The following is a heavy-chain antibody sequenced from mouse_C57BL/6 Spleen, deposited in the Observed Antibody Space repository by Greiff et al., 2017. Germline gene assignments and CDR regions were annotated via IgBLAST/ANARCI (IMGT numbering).Heavy chain of an antibody. CDR3: ARQLTGTSSGAMDY. CDR1: GFTFSDYG. CDR2: ISSGSSTI. J-gene: IGHJ4*01. Sequence: EVQLQESGGGLVKPGGSLKLSCAASGFTFSDYGMHWVRQAPEKGLEWVAYISSGSSTIYYADTVKGRFTISRDNAKNTLFLQMTSLRSEDTAMYYCARQLTGTSSGAMDYWGQGTSVTVSS. D-gene: IGHD4-1*01. V-gene: IGHV5-17*01.